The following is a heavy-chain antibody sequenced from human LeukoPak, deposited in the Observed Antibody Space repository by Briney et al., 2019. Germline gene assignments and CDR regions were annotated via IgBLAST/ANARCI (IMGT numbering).Heavy chain of an antibody. CDR2: TYYRSKWYN. CDR3: VRNSGTSWDF. CDR1: GDSVSSNSAA. D-gene: IGHD1-7*01. Sequence: SQTLSLTCAISGDSVSSNSAAWNWIRQSPSRCLEWLGRTYYRSKWYNDYAVSVISRITINPDTSNNQFSLHLNSVTPEDTAVYYCVRNSGTSWDFWGQGALVTVSS. J-gene: IGHJ4*02. V-gene: IGHV6-1*01.